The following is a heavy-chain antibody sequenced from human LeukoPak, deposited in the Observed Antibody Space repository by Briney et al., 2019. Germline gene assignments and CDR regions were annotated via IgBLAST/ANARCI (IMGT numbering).Heavy chain of an antibody. CDR2: MYYDGST. Sequence: SETLSLTCTVSGGSIYSTTFYWGWIRQPPGKGLEWIGSMYYDGSTYHNPSLKSRVTISVDTSNNQFSLKLTSVTAADTAVYFCARRSDSGSDDGEDYFVYWGQGTLVTVSS. D-gene: IGHD1-26*01. V-gene: IGHV4-39*01. J-gene: IGHJ4*02. CDR3: ARRSDSGSDDGEDYFVY. CDR1: GGSIYSTTFY.